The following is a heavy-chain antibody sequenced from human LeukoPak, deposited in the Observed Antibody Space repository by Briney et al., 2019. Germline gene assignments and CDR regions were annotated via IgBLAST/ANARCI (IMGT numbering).Heavy chain of an antibody. CDR1: GYSFSNYW. CDR3: ARHNSNTTGYY. CDR2: IYPTDSDT. D-gene: IGHD6-13*01. Sequence: GESLKISCKGSGYSFSNYWIGWVRQMPGKGMEWMGIIYPTDSDTRYSPSFQGQVTISADKSLSTAYLQWSSLKASDTAIYYCARHNSNTTGYYWGQGTLVTVSS. V-gene: IGHV5-51*01. J-gene: IGHJ4*02.